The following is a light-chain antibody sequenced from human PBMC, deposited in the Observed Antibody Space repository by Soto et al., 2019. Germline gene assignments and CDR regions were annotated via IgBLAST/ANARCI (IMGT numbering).Light chain of an antibody. Sequence: DILMAQSPSSLSASVGDRVTITCQASQDISKYLNWYQQKPGKAPKLLICDTSNLETGVPSRFTGSRSGTDFTLTISSLQPEDIATYYCQQYQSLPRTFGQGTKVEIK. V-gene: IGKV1-33*01. J-gene: IGKJ1*01. CDR1: QDISKY. CDR3: QQYQSLPRT. CDR2: DTS.